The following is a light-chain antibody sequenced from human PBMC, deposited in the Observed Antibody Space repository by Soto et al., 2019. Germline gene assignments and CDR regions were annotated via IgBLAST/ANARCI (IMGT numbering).Light chain of an antibody. J-gene: IGKJ4*01. CDR1: RSVSIN. V-gene: IGKV3-15*01. CDR3: QQYNHWPPLT. Sequence: EIVMTQSPATLSVSPGERATLSCRARRSVSINVACYQQRPGQPPRFLISAPSTRATGTPARFSGSGSGTEFTLTISSLQSEDSAVYYCQQYNHWPPLTFGGGTRVEIK. CDR2: APS.